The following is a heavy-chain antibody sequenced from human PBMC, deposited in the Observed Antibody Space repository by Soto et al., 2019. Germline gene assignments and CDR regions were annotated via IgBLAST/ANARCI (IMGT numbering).Heavy chain of an antibody. Sequence: QVQPQESGPGLVKPSETLSLTCTVSGGSISSYYWSWIRQPPGKGLEWIGYIYYSGSTNYNPSLKSRVTISVDTSKNQFSLKLSSVTAADTAVYYCARSTRSERAFDYWGQGTLVTVSS. D-gene: IGHD3-3*01. V-gene: IGHV4-59*01. CDR2: IYYSGST. CDR1: GGSISSYY. J-gene: IGHJ4*02. CDR3: ARSTRSERAFDY.